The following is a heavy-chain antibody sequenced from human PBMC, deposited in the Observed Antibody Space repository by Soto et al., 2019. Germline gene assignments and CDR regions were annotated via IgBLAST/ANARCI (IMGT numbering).Heavy chain of an antibody. V-gene: IGHV3-48*01. D-gene: IGHD3-3*01. CDR1: GFTFSSYS. CDR3: AREGLEWLLRAAFDI. Sequence: PGGSLRLSCAASGFTFSSYSMNWVRQAPGKGLEWVSYISSSSSTIYYADSVKGRFTISRENAKNSLYLQMNSLRAEDTAVYYCAREGLEWLLRAAFDIWGQGTMVTVSS. CDR2: ISSSSSTI. J-gene: IGHJ3*02.